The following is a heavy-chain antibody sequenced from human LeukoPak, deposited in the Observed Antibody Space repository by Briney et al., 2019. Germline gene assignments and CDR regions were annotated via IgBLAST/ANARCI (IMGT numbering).Heavy chain of an antibody. CDR2: INCSRST. CDR1: GGPFYDYH. Sequence: SETLSLTCAVYGGPFYDYHWSWMRQPPGKGLEGIGEINCSRSTNYNPFLKSRVTISVDTSNNKFSLKLSSVAAADTAVYYCARVGGTRYCSGGSCYSRPGPIYWGQGTLVNVSS. J-gene: IGHJ4*02. D-gene: IGHD2-15*01. CDR3: ARVGGTRYCSGGSCYSRPGPIY. V-gene: IGHV4-34*01.